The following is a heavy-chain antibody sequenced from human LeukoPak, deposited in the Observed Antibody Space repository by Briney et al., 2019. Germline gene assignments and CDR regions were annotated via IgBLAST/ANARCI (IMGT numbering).Heavy chain of an antibody. CDR3: TTDPRKQNFDY. J-gene: IGHJ4*02. Sequence: PGGSLRLSCAASGFTFSSYWMTWVRQAPGKGLEWVGRIKSKTDGGTTDYAAPVKGRFTISRDDSKNTLYLQMNSLKTEDTAVYYCTTDPRKQNFDYWGQGTLVTVSS. CDR1: GFTFSSYW. V-gene: IGHV3-15*01. CDR2: IKSKTDGGTT.